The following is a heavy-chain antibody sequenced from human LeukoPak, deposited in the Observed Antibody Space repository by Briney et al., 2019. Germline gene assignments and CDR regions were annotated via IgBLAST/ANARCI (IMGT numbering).Heavy chain of an antibody. J-gene: IGHJ5*02. D-gene: IGHD3-9*01. V-gene: IGHV4-34*01. CDR1: GGSFSGYY. CDR3: ARGKGVLRYFDWLLSPNWFDP. CDR2: INHSGST. Sequence: SESLSLTCAVYGGSFSGYYWSWIRQPPGEGLEWIGEINHSGSTNYNPSLKSRVTISVDTSKNQFSLKLSSVTAADTAVYYCARGKGVLRYFDWLLSPNWFDPWGQGTLVTVSS.